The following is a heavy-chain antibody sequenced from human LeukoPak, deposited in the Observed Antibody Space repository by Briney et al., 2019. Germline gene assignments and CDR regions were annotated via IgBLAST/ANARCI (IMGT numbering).Heavy chain of an antibody. CDR2: ISSSSSYI. CDR1: GFTFSSYS. V-gene: IGHV3-21*01. CDR3: ARDLWGLPGAFDI. J-gene: IGHJ3*02. D-gene: IGHD3-16*01. Sequence: GGSLRLSCAASGFTFSSYSMNWVRQAPGKGLEWVSSISSSSSYIYYADSVKGRFTISRDNAKNSLYLQMNSLRAEDTVVYYCARDLWGLPGAFDIWGQGTMVTVSS.